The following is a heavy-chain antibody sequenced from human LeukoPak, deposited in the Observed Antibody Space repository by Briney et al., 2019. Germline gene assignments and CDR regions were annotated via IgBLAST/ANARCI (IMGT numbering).Heavy chain of an antibody. CDR1: GYSFTSYW. CDR3: ARLPSTRLILPFDY. J-gene: IGHJ4*02. V-gene: IGHV5-51*01. D-gene: IGHD3/OR15-3a*01. Sequence: GESLKISCKGSGYSFTSYWIGWVRQMPGKGLEWMGIIYPGDSDTRYSPSFQGQVTISAAKSISPAYLQWSSLKASDTAMYYCARLPSTRLILPFDYWGQGTLVTVSS. CDR2: IYPGDSDT.